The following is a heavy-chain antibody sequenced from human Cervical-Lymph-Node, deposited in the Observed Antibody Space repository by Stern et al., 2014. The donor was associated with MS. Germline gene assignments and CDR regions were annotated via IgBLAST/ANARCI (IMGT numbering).Heavy chain of an antibody. CDR2: IRPMFGTS. Sequence: QMQLVQSGAEVRTPGSSVRVSCKASGGSFSMYSISWVRQAPGQGLEWMGGIRPMFGTSNYARKFQGRVTTSADESTSTAYMQLSSLTSEDTAVFYCAIDQGGIAAFRGQGTLVTVSS. J-gene: IGHJ4*02. V-gene: IGHV1-69*01. CDR1: GGSFSMYS. CDR3: AIDQGGIAAF. D-gene: IGHD6-13*01.